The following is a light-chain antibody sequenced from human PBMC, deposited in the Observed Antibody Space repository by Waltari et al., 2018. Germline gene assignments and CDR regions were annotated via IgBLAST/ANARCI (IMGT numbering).Light chain of an antibody. CDR2: RND. V-gene: IGLV1-47*01. J-gene: IGLJ2*01. Sequence: QSGLTQAPSAAGTPGQRVSISCSGSSSNIGSHYVNWYQHGPGTAPKLRIYRNDQRRAGGHARFSASKSGTSASLAISGLRSEDEADYYCATRDDSLSAPVFGGGTKVTVL. CDR1: SSNIGSHY. CDR3: ATRDDSLSAPV.